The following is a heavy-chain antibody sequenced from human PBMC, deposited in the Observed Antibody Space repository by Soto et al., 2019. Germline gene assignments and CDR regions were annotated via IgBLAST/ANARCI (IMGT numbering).Heavy chain of an antibody. D-gene: IGHD1-26*01. CDR1: GYTFTSYG. CDR3: ARDRGIVGAIGTSYYFDY. Sequence: QVQLVQSGAEVKKPGASVKVSCKASGYTFTSYGISWVRQAPGQGLEWMGWISAYNGNTNYAQKLQGRVTMTTDTSTRTAYMELRSLRSDDTAVYYCARDRGIVGAIGTSYYFDYWGQGTLVTVSS. J-gene: IGHJ4*02. V-gene: IGHV1-18*04. CDR2: ISAYNGNT.